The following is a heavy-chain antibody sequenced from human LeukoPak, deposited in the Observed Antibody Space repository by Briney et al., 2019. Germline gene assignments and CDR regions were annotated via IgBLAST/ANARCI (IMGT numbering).Heavy chain of an antibody. D-gene: IGHD3-10*01. CDR2: IYYSGST. CDR3: ARMGMGRDYYYYYGMDV. CDR1: GGSISSYY. V-gene: IGHV4-59*01. J-gene: IGHJ6*02. Sequence: SETLSLTCTVSGGSISSYYWSWIRQPPGKGLEWIGYIYYSGSTNYNPSLKSRVTISVDTSKNQFSLKLSSVTAADTAVYYCARMGMGRDYYYYYGMDVWGQGTTVTVSS.